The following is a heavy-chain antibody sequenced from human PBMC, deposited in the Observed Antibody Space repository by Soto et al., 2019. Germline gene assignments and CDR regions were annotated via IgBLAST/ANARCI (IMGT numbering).Heavy chain of an antibody. D-gene: IGHD1-1*01. Sequence: DVPLVESGVGLIQPGESLRLSCAAFGLTVSGKKYVAWVRQAPGKGLEWVSALYDVDGSFYADSVKGRFTTSSDSSKTAVYLQMNGLRHDDTAVYYCATWHEREHAYDVWGQGTTVTVSS. CDR1: GLTVSGKKY. J-gene: IGHJ3*01. CDR3: ATWHEREHAYDV. CDR2: LYDVDGS. V-gene: IGHV3-53*01.